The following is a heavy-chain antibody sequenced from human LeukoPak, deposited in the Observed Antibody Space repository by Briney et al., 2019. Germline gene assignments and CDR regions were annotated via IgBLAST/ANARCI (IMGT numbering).Heavy chain of an antibody. D-gene: IGHD3-10*01. CDR2: ISSSSSYI. V-gene: IGHV3-21*01. Sequence: GGXXRLSCAASGFTFSSYSMNWVRQAPGKGLEWVSSISSSSSYIYYADSVKGRFTISRDNAKNSLYLQMNSLRAEDTAVYYCARVTYGSGIDYWGQGTLVTVSS. CDR1: GFTFSSYS. CDR3: ARVTYGSGIDY. J-gene: IGHJ4*02.